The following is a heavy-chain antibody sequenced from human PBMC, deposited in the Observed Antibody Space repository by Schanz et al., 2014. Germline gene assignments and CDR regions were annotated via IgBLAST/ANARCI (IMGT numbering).Heavy chain of an antibody. V-gene: IGHV3-74*01. CDR2: IKSDGSST. D-gene: IGHD2-2*01. Sequence: EVQLVESGGGLVQPGGSLRLSCAVSGFIVRSNYMTWVRQAPGKGLEWVSRIKSDGSSTSYADSVKGRFTISRDNSKNTVYLQMNSLRPGDTAVYYCARESSNDIVLVPGAVFDHWGQGILVTVSS. CDR3: ARESSNDIVLVPGAVFDH. J-gene: IGHJ4*02. CDR1: GFIVRSNY.